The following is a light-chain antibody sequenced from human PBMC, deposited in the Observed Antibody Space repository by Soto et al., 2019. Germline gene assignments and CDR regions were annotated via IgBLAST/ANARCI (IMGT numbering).Light chain of an antibody. CDR1: QDINNY. CDR2: DAS. J-gene: IGKJ5*01. Sequence: DIKMTQSPSSLSASVGDRVTITCQASQDINNYLNRYQQKPGQAPKLLIYDASGLEVGVPSRFSGSGSGTHFTLTISGLQPEDIATYYCQQFGDLTFIFGQGTRLEIK. V-gene: IGKV1-33*01. CDR3: QQFGDLTFI.